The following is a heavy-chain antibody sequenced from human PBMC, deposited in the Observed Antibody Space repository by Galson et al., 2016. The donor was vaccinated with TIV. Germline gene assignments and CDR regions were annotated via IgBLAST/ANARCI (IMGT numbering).Heavy chain of an antibody. J-gene: IGHJ6*02. CDR2: ISSNSVYL. CDR1: GFTFDEYG. Sequence: SLRLSCAASGFTFDEYGMHWVRQGLGQGLEWVSGISSNSVYLGYADSVKGRFTISRDNAKNSLYLQMNSLRAEDTALYYCTKARGYGYGSPRDYYYGMDVWGQGTTVTVSS. CDR3: TKARGYGYGSPRDYYYGMDV. D-gene: IGHD5-18*01. V-gene: IGHV3-9*01.